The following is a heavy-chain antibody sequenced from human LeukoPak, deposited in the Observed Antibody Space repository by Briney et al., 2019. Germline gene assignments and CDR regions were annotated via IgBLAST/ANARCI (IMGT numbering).Heavy chain of an antibody. V-gene: IGHV4-34*08. J-gene: IGHJ4*02. CDR3: STRGD. CDR2: INHSGST. Sequence: GSLRLSCAASGFTFSSYTMNWVRQPPGKGLEWIGEINHSGSTNYNPSLKSRVTISANTSKGQFSLKLTSVTAADTAVYYCSTRGDWGQGTLVTVSS. CDR1: GFTFSSYT.